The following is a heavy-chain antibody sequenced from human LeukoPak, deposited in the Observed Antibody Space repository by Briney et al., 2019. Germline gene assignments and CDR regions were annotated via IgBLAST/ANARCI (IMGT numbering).Heavy chain of an antibody. D-gene: IGHD2-8*01. J-gene: IGHJ4*02. CDR2: INPNGGGT. CDR1: GYTFTGYY. V-gene: IGHV1-2*02. CDR3: ARGGGLTVQGY. Sequence: GASVKVSCMSSGYTFTGYYMHWLRQAPAQGLEWMGWINPNGGGTNYAQKFQGRVTMTRHTSIRTAYMELRSLRSDDTAVYYCARGGGLTVQGYWGQGTLVTVSS.